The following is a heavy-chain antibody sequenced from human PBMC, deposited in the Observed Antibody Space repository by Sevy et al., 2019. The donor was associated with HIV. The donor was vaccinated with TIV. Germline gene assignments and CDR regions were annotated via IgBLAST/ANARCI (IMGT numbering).Heavy chain of an antibody. D-gene: IGHD3-3*01. J-gene: IGHJ4*01. Sequence: GGSLRLSCAASGFTFTNAWINWVRQVPGKGLEWVGRIRSETYSGTTYYAAPVKGRFTISRVDSDNRLYLQMNSLKTEDTAVYYCATDIGLQWEILGARFFDSWGHGTLVTVSS. CDR3: ATDIGLQWEILGARFFDS. CDR1: GFTFTNAW. V-gene: IGHV3-15*07. CDR2: IRSETYSGTT.